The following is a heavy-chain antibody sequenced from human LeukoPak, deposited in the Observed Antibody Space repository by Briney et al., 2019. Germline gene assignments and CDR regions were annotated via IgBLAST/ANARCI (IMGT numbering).Heavy chain of an antibody. J-gene: IGHJ3*02. D-gene: IGHD2-2*01. Sequence: GGSLRLSCAASGFTVSRNYMSWVRQAPGKGLEWVSVLYSGGSTNYADSVKGRFTISRDNSKNTLYLQMNSLRAEDTAVYYCAKDLPFALTSCCDAFDIWGQGTMVTVSS. CDR1: GFTVSRNY. CDR3: AKDLPFALTSCCDAFDI. V-gene: IGHV3-53*01. CDR2: LYSGGST.